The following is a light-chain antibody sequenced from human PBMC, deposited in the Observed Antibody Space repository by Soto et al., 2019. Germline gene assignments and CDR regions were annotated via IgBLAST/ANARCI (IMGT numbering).Light chain of an antibody. J-gene: IGKJ5*01. Sequence: EIVLTQSPGTLSLSPGERATLSCRASQSVSSNYLAWFQQKPGQAPRLLIYAASSRATGIPDRFSGSGSGTDFTLTISRLEPEDFAVYYCQQRSNWPTFGQGTRLEIK. CDR1: QSVSSNY. CDR3: QQRSNWPT. V-gene: IGKV3D-20*02. CDR2: AAS.